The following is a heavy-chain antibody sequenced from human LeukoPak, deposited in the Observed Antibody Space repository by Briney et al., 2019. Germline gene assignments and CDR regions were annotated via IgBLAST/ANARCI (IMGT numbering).Heavy chain of an antibody. CDR2: IRYVGINK. J-gene: IGHJ6*03. CDR1: GFTFSTYG. D-gene: IGHD5-18*01. CDR3: ARVGTPMVTIVAPYYMDV. Sequence: GGSLRLSCAASGFTFSTYGMHWVRQAPGKGLEWVSFIRYVGINKYYADSVKGRFTISRDNSKNTLYLQMNSLRAEDTAVFYCARVGTPMVTIVAPYYMDVWGKGTTVTVSS. V-gene: IGHV3-30*02.